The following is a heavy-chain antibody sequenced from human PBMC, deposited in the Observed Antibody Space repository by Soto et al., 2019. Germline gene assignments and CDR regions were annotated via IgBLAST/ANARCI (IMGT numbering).Heavy chain of an antibody. J-gene: IGHJ3*02. CDR2: IYPGDSKT. CDR3: ARSKYPHDDFDI. CDR1: GYTFTDHW. V-gene: IGHV5-51*03. Sequence: VQLVQSGAEVKKPGESLKISCESSGYTFTDHWIAWVRQMPGKGLEWMGIIYPGDSKTTYSPSFEGQVTISADKSITTAYLQWNSLRVSDTAMYYCARSKYPHDDFDIWGQGTVVTVSS.